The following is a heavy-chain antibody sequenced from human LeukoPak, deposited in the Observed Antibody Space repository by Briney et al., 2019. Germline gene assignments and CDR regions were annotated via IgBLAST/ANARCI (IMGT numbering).Heavy chain of an antibody. D-gene: IGHD3-10*01. V-gene: IGHV3-21*06. CDR3: ARGGPTDDWFDP. CDR1: GFSFSDYS. CDR2: ISSASSHS. J-gene: IGHJ5*02. Sequence: GGSLRLSCAGSGFSFSDYSMGWVRQFPGKGLEWVSYISSASSHSYYGDSVRGRFTISRDNAKNSMWLQMNSLRVEDTALYYCARGGPTDDWFDPWSQGTLVTVSS.